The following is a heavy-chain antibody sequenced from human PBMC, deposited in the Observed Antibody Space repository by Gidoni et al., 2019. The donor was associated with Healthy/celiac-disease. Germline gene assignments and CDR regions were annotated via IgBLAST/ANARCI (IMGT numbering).Heavy chain of an antibody. Sequence: QVQLVESGGGGVQPGKSLRLSCAASGFAFSRYGSHWVRQAPGKGLEWVAVIWYDGSNKYYADSLQGRFTISRDNSKHTLYLQMNSLRAEDTAVYYCSRQRSITMVRGVIVYFDYWGQGTLVTVSS. J-gene: IGHJ4*02. D-gene: IGHD3-10*01. V-gene: IGHV3-33*01. CDR1: GFAFSRYG. CDR3: SRQRSITMVRGVIVYFDY. CDR2: IWYDGSNK.